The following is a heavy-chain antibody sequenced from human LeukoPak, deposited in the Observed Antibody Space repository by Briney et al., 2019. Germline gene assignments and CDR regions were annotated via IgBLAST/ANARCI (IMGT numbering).Heavy chain of an antibody. CDR3: ARDLSSGWLDY. V-gene: IGHV1-2*02. CDR2: INPNGGGT. D-gene: IGHD6-19*01. CDR1: GYTFTGYY. J-gene: IGHJ4*02. Sequence: ASVKVSCKASGYTFTGYYLHWVRQAPAQGLEWLGWINPNGGGTNYAQKFQGRVTMTRDTSISTAYMELSRLRSDDTAVYYCARDLSSGWLDYWGQGTLVTVSS.